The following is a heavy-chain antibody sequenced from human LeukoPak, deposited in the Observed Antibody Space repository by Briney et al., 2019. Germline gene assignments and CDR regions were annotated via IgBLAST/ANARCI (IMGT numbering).Heavy chain of an antibody. CDR1: GYSFTSYW. Sequence: GESLKISCKGSGYSFTSYWIGWVRQMPGKGLEWMGIIYPGDSDTRYSPSFQGQVTISADKSISTAYLQWSSLMASDTAMYYCARQRSSSWYDNDYWGQGTLVTVSS. J-gene: IGHJ4*02. D-gene: IGHD6-13*01. CDR2: IYPGDSDT. V-gene: IGHV5-51*01. CDR3: ARQRSSSWYDNDY.